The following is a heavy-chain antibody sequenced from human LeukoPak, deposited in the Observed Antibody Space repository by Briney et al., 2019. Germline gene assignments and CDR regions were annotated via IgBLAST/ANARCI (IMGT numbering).Heavy chain of an antibody. V-gene: IGHV4-59*08. Sequence: KPSGPLSLTCPVSGGSISNYYWSWIRQPPGKGLEWIGYIYYTGSTNYNPSLKSRVTISVDTSKNQFSLKLSSVTAADTAVYYCARLNVVGGTAWFDPWGQGTLVTVSS. J-gene: IGHJ5*02. CDR3: ARLNVVGGTAWFDP. CDR1: GGSISNYY. CDR2: IYYTGST. D-gene: IGHD1-26*01.